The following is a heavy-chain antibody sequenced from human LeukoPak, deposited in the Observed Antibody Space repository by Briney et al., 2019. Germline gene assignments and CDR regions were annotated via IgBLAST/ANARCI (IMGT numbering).Heavy chain of an antibody. CDR1: GGSISGSSYY. CDR2: IYYSGST. V-gene: IGHV4-39*02. CDR3: ARGVVGANNWFDP. Sequence: SETLSLTCTVSGGSISGSSYYWGWIRQPPGKGLEWIGSIYYSGSTYYNPSLKSRVTISVDTSKNQFSLKLNSVTAADTAVYYCARGVVGANNWFDPWGQGTLVTVSS. D-gene: IGHD1-26*01. J-gene: IGHJ5*02.